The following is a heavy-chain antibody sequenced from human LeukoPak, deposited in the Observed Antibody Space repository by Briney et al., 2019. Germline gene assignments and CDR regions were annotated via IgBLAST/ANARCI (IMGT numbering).Heavy chain of an antibody. CDR3: ASGGIAVAGGDAFDI. CDR1: GFTFSSYA. V-gene: IGHV3-64*01. J-gene: IGHJ3*02. D-gene: IGHD6-19*01. Sequence: PGGSLRLSCAASGFTFSSYAMHWVRQAPGKGLEYVSAISSNGGSTYYANSVKGRFTISRDNSKNTLYLQMGSLRAEDMAVYYCASGGIAVAGGDAFDIWGQGTMVTVSS. CDR2: ISSNGGST.